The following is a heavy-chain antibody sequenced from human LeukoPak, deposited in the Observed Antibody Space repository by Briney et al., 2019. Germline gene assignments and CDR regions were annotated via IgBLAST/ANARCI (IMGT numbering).Heavy chain of an antibody. V-gene: IGHV3-23*01. D-gene: IGHD3-16*01. CDR3: AKGLRTGVGPYMGYHYYMDV. CDR1: GFTFSSFT. Sequence: GGSLRLSCAASGFTFSSFTMTWVRQAPGKGLEWVSAISDSGGSTYYGDSVKGRFTISRDNSYNTVSLQMNSLRDEDTGVYYCAKGLRTGVGPYMGYHYYMDVWGKGATVTVSS. CDR2: ISDSGGST. J-gene: IGHJ6*03.